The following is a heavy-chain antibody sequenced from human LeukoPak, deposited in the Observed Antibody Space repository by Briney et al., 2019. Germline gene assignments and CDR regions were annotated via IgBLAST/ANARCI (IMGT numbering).Heavy chain of an antibody. J-gene: IGHJ4*02. V-gene: IGHV3-21*01. D-gene: IGHD5-18*01. CDR2: ISSSSSYI. CDR1: GFTFSRYS. Sequence: PGGSLRLSCAASGFTFSRYSMNWVRQAPGKGLEWVSSISSSSSYIYYADSVKGRFTISRDNAKNSLYLQMNSLRPEDTAVYYCAKGYSYGYYFDYWGQGTLVTVSS. CDR3: AKGYSYGYYFDY.